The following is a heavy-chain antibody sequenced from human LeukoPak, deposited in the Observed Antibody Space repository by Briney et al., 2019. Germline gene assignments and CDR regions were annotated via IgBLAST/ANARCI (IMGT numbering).Heavy chain of an antibody. V-gene: IGHV3-33*01. D-gene: IGHD1-26*01. Sequence: GGSLRLSCAASGFTFSSYGMHWVRQAPGKGLEWVAVIWYDGSNKYYADSVKGRFTISRDNSKNTLYLQMNSLRAEDTAVYYCARGAWDPYFDYWGQGTLVTVSS. J-gene: IGHJ4*02. CDR2: IWYDGSNK. CDR3: ARGAWDPYFDY. CDR1: GFTFSSYG.